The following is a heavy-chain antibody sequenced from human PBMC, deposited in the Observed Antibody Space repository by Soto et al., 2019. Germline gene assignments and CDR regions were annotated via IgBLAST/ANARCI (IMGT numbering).Heavy chain of an antibody. Sequence: GGSLRLSCAASGFTFSSYGMHWVRQAPGKGLERVAVISYDGSNKYYADSVKGRFTISRDNSKNTLYLQMNSLRAEDTAVYYCAKDRRPYSGGLDYWGQGTLVTVSS. V-gene: IGHV3-30*18. J-gene: IGHJ4*02. CDR3: AKDRRPYSGGLDY. D-gene: IGHD1-26*01. CDR2: ISYDGSNK. CDR1: GFTFSSYG.